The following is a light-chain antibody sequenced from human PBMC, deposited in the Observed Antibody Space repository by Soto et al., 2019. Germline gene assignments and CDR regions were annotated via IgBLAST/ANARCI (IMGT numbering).Light chain of an antibody. J-gene: IGLJ2*01. CDR1: SGHSSYA. Sequence: QPVLTQSPSASASLGASVKLTCTLSSGHSSYAIAWHQQQPEKGPRYLMKLNSDGSHRKGDAIPDRFSGSSSGAERYLTISSLQSEDEADYYCQTWGTGIVVFGGGTKLTVL. CDR2: LNSDGSH. CDR3: QTWGTGIVV. V-gene: IGLV4-69*01.